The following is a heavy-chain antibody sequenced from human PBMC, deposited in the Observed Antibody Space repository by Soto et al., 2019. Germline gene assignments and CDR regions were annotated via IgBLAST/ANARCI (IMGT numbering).Heavy chain of an antibody. D-gene: IGHD3-10*01. J-gene: IGHJ6*02. CDR1: GGSISSSNW. Sequence: PSETLSLTCAVSGGSISSSNWWSWVRQPPGKGLEWIGEIYHSRSTNYNPSLKSRVTISVDKSKNQFSLKLSSVTAADTAVYYCARDGSGSYYKYYYYYYGMDVWGQGTTVT. CDR3: ARDGSGSYYKYYYYYYGMDV. CDR2: IYHSRST. V-gene: IGHV4-4*02.